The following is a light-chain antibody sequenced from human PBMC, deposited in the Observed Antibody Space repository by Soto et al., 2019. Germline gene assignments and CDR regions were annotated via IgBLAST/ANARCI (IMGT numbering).Light chain of an antibody. V-gene: IGKV1-39*01. CDR2: AAS. J-gene: IGKJ1*01. CDR3: QQYYSYPWT. Sequence: DIQMTQSPSSLSASVGDRVTITCRASESISSYLNWYQQKPGKAPKLLIYAASTLQGGVPSRFSGSGSGTDFTLTISCLQSEDFATYYCQQYYSYPWTFGQGTKVDIK. CDR1: ESISSY.